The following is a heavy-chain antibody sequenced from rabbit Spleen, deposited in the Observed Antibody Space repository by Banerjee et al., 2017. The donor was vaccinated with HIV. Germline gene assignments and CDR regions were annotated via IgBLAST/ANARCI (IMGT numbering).Heavy chain of an antibody. CDR2: FDPVFGSA. CDR3: ARWAAGSGGWYTFNL. J-gene: IGHJ4*01. Sequence: QLKESGGGLVQPGGSLELSCKASRFDFNAYYMSWVRQAPGKGLEWIGYFDPVFGSAYYATWVNGRFTISSHNARNTLYLRLNSLTAADTATYFCARWAAGSGGWYTFNLWGPGTLVTVS. CDR1: RFDFNAYY. V-gene: IGHV1S7*01. D-gene: IGHD1-1*01.